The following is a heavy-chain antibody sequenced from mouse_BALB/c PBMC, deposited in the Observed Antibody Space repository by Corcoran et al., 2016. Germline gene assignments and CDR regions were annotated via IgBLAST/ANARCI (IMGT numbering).Heavy chain of an antibody. CDR1: GYSITSGYY. V-gene: IGHV3-6*02. CDR3: ARQYGNYGSMDY. Sequence: DVQLQESGPGLVKPSQSLSLTCSVTGYSITSGYYWNWIRKFPGNKLEWIGYISYDGSNNYNPSLKNRISITPDTSKNQIFLKLNSVTTEDTATYYCARQYGNYGSMDYWGQGTSVTVSS. J-gene: IGHJ4*01. CDR2: ISYDGSN. D-gene: IGHD2-10*02.